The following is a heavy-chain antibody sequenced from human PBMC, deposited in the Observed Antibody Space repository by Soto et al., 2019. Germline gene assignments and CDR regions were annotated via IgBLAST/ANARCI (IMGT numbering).Heavy chain of an antibody. D-gene: IGHD2-2*02. CDR2: IYYSGST. V-gene: IGHV4-59*01. J-gene: IGHJ5*02. CDR3: ARHTPGWFDP. CDR1: GGSISSYY. Sequence: SETLSLTCTVSGGSISSYYWSWIRQPPGKGLEWIGYIYYSGSTNYNPSLKSRVTISVDTSKNQFSLKLSSVTAADTAVYYCARHTPGWFDPWGQGTLVTVSS.